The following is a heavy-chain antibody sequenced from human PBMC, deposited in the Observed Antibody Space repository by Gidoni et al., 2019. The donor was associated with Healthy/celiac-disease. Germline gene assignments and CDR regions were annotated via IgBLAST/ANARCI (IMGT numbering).Heavy chain of an antibody. Sequence: QVQLVESGGGVVQPGRSLRLSCAASEFTFSRSGMHWVRQAPGKGLEWVAVILYDGSIKYYADSLKGRFTISRDNSNNTLYLQMNRLRAEDTAVYYCAREIYDSSGYYGLYYYYGMDVWGQVTTVTVSS. J-gene: IGHJ6*02. CDR1: EFTFSRSG. D-gene: IGHD3-22*01. V-gene: IGHV3-33*01. CDR3: AREIYDSSGYYGLYYYYGMDV. CDR2: ILYDGSIK.